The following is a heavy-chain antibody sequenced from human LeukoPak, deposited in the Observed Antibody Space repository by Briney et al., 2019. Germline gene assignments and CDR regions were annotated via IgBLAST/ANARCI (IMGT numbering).Heavy chain of an antibody. Sequence: GESLKISCKGSGYSFTSYWIGWVRQMPGKGLEWMGITYPGDSDTRYSPSFQGQVTISADKSISTAYLQWSSLKASDTAMYYCARPRLTRGYSYGYYFDYWGQGTLVTVSS. V-gene: IGHV5-51*01. CDR1: GYSFTSYW. CDR3: ARPRLTRGYSYGYYFDY. J-gene: IGHJ4*02. D-gene: IGHD5-18*01. CDR2: TYPGDSDT.